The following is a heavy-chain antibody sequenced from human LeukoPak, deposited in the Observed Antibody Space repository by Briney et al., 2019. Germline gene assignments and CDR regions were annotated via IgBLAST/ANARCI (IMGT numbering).Heavy chain of an antibody. CDR1: GYSISSGYY. D-gene: IGHD3-9*01. J-gene: IGHJ4*02. CDR2: IYHSGST. V-gene: IGHV4-38-2*02. CDR3: ARVGYDILTGYYNDGDYFDY. Sequence: SETLSLTCTVSGYSISSGYYWGWIRQPPGKGLEWIGSIYHSGSTYYNPSLKSRVTISVDTSKNQFSLKLSSVTAADTAVYYCARVGYDILTGYYNDGDYFDYWGQGTLVTVSS.